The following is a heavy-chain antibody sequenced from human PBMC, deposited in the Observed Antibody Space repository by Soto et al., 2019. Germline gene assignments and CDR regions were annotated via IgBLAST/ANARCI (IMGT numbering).Heavy chain of an antibody. CDR1: GYTFTSYD. J-gene: IGHJ6*02. V-gene: IGHV1-8*01. D-gene: IGHD2-15*01. Sequence: QVQLVQSGAEVKKPGASVKVSCKASGYTFTSYDINWVRQATGQGLEWLGWMNPNSGNTGYAQKFQGRVTMTRNTSISTDCIELSSLRSEVPAVDYCARAMVVAATPYCYGMDVWGQGTTVTVSS. CDR3: ARAMVVAATPYCYGMDV. CDR2: MNPNSGNT.